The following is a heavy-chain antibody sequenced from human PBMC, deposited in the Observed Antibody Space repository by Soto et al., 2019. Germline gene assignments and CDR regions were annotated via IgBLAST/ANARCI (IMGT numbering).Heavy chain of an antibody. CDR3: VKGTYSSMAVAGTQYCQH. CDR2: ISGSGGST. CDR1: GFTFSNYA. J-gene: IGHJ1*01. D-gene: IGHD6-19*01. V-gene: IGHV3-23*01. Sequence: EVQLLESGGGLVQPGGSLRLSCAASGFTFSNYAMSWVRQAPGKGLEWVSGISGSGGSTYYADSVKGRVTISRDNSKNMLDLQMDSLRAEDTAVYYCVKGTYSSMAVAGTQYCQHWGQGTLVTVSS.